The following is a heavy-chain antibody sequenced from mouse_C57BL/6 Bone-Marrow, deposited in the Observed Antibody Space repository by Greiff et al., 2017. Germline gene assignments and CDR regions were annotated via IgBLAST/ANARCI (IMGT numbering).Heavy chain of an antibody. D-gene: IGHD2-3*01. V-gene: IGHV15-2*01. J-gene: IGHJ1*03. Sequence: VQLQQSGSELRSPGSSVKLSCKDFDSEVFPIAYMSWVRQKPGHGFEWIGGILPSIGRTIYGEKFEDKATLDADTLSNTAYLELNSLTSEDSAIYYCARQGDGYPYWYFDVWGTGTTVTVSS. CDR3: ARQGDGYPYWYFDV. CDR2: ILPSIGRT. CDR1: DSEVFPIAY.